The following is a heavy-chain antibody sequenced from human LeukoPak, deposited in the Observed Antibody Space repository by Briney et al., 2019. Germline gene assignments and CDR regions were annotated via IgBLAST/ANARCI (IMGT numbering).Heavy chain of an antibody. J-gene: IGHJ3*02. Sequence: PGRSLRLSCAASGFTFSSYGMHWVRQAPGKGLEWVAVISYDGSNKYYADSVKGRFTISRDNSKNTLYLQMNSLRAEDTAVYYCAHLWFGSIGAFDIWGQGTMVTVSS. D-gene: IGHD3-10*01. CDR3: AHLWFGSIGAFDI. CDR2: ISYDGSNK. CDR1: GFTFSSYG. V-gene: IGHV3-30*03.